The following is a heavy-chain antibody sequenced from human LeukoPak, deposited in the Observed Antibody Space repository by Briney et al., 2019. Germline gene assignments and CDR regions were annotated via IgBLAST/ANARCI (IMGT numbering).Heavy chain of an antibody. CDR2: IYYSGST. CDR1: GGSINGYY. CDR3: ARLGLAFDI. V-gene: IGHV4-59*08. J-gene: IGHJ3*02. D-gene: IGHD3-16*01. Sequence: SETLSLTCTVSGGSINGYYWSWIRQPPGKGLEWIGYIYYSGSTNYNPSLKSRVTISVDTSKNQFSLKLSSVTAADTAVYYCARLGLAFDIWGQGTMVTVSS.